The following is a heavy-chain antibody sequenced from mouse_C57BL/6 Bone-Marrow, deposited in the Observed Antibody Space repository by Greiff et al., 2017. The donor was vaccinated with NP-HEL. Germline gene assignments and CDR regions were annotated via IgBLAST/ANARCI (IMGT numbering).Heavy chain of an antibody. J-gene: IGHJ2*01. D-gene: IGHD6-1*01. CDR2: IDPSDSYT. CDR3: AREDALYYFDY. Sequence: QVQLQQPGAELVMPGASVKLSCKASGYTFTSYWMHWVKQRPGQVFEWIGDIDPSDSYTNYNQKFKGKSTFTVDKSSSTAYMQLSSLTSEDSAVYYCAREDALYYFDYWGQGTTLTVSS. CDR1: GYTFTSYW. V-gene: IGHV1-69*01.